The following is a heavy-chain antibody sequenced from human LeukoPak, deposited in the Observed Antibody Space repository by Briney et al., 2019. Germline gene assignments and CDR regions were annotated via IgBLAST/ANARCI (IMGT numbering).Heavy chain of an antibody. CDR3: AKGLRDGYNRRFEY. D-gene: IGHD5-24*01. V-gene: IGHV3-23*01. CDR2: ISGSGVGT. Sequence: GGSLRLSCAVSGFTFSSYAMSWVRQAPGKGLEWVSAISGSGVGTFYADSVKGRFTISRDNSKNTLYLQMNSLRAEDTAVYYCAKGLRDGYNRRFEYWGQGTLVTVSS. CDR1: GFTFSSYA. J-gene: IGHJ4*02.